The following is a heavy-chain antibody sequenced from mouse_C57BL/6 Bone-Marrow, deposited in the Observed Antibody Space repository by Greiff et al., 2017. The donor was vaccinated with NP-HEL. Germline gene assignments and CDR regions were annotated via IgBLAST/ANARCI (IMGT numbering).Heavy chain of an antibody. J-gene: IGHJ3*01. CDR2: IYPGDGST. V-gene: IGHV1-85*01. CDR1: GYTFTSYD. CDR3: ARGEFAY. Sequence: VKLVESGPELVKPGASVKLSCKASGYTFTSYDINWVKQRPGQGLEWIGGIYPGDGSTKYNEKFKGKATLTVDTSSSTSYMERHSLTSEDSAVYFCARGEFAYGGQGTGVTVSA.